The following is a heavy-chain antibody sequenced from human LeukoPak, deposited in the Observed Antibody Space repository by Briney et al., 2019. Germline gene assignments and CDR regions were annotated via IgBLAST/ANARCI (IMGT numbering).Heavy chain of an antibody. Sequence: SETLSLTCTVSGGSISSSSYYWGWIRQPPGKGLEWIGSIYYSGSTNYNPSLKSRVTISVDTSKNQFSLKLSSVTAADTAVYYCARVPLGRCSGGSCSRFDPWGQGTLVTVSS. V-gene: IGHV4-39*07. CDR3: ARVPLGRCSGGSCSRFDP. CDR1: GGSISSSSYY. D-gene: IGHD2-15*01. J-gene: IGHJ5*02. CDR2: IYYSGST.